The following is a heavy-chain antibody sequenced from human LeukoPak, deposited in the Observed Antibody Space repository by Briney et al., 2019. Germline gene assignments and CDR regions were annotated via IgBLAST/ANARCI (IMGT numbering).Heavy chain of an antibody. CDR1: GFTVSSNY. Sequence: PGGSLRLSCAASGFTVSSNYMSWVRQAPGKGLEWGSDIYGGGSTKYADSVRGRFTISRDNSKNTLFLQMNSLRAEDTAVYYGARGTDSYYYYMDVWGRGTTVTVSS. D-gene: IGHD2-8*02. CDR3: ARGTDSYYYYMDV. V-gene: IGHV3-53*01. CDR2: IYGGGST. J-gene: IGHJ6*03.